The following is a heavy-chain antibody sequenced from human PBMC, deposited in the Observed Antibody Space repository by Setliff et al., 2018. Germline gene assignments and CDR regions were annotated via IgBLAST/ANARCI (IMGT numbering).Heavy chain of an antibody. D-gene: IGHD1-1*01. Sequence: GALRLSCAASGFTFSSYSMNWVRQAPGKGLEWVSYISSSSSTIYCADSVKGRFTISRDNAKNSLYLQMNSLRAEDTAVYYCARDHNYAYDYWGQGTLVTVSS. V-gene: IGHV3-48*01. J-gene: IGHJ4*02. CDR2: ISSSSSTI. CDR1: GFTFSSYS. CDR3: ARDHNYAYDY.